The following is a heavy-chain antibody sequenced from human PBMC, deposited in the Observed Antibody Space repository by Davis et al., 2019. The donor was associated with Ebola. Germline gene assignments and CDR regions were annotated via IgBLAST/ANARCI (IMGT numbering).Heavy chain of an antibody. V-gene: IGHV3-33*01. J-gene: IGHJ4*02. CDR3: ARDPFTIFGVGAYDY. CDR1: GFTFSSYG. D-gene: IGHD3-3*01. Sequence: GGSLRLSCAASGFTFSSYGMHWVRQAPGKGLEWVAVIWYDGSNKYYADSVKGRFTISRDNSKNTLYLQMNSLRAEDTAVYYCARDPFTIFGVGAYDYWGQGTLVTVSS. CDR2: IWYDGSNK.